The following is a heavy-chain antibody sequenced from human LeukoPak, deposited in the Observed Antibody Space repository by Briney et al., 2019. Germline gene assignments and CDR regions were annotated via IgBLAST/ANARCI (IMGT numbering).Heavy chain of an antibody. CDR3: ARVPIYGVSWGTINY. Sequence: PGGSLRLSCAASGFTFSSYGMQWVRQAPGKGLEWVAFIRYDGTNKYYADSVKGRFTISRDNSKNTLYVQMNSLRPEDTAVYYLARVPIYGVSWGTINYGGRETLVTVSS. J-gene: IGHJ4*02. V-gene: IGHV3-30*02. CDR1: GFTFSSYG. D-gene: IGHD2-8*01. CDR2: IRYDGTNK.